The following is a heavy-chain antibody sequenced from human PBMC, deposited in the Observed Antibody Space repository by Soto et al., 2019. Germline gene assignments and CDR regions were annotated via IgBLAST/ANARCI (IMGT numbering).Heavy chain of an antibody. V-gene: IGHV1-8*01. CDR2: MNPNSGNA. Sequence: ASVKVSCKASGYTFTSYDINWVRQATGQGLEWMGWMNPNSGNAGYAQKFQGRVTMTRNTSISTAYLELTSLRSDDTAVYYCAKCSGGSCYSGFWFDPWG. D-gene: IGHD2-15*01. J-gene: IGHJ5*02. CDR3: AKCSGGSCYSGFWFDP. CDR1: GYTFTSYD.